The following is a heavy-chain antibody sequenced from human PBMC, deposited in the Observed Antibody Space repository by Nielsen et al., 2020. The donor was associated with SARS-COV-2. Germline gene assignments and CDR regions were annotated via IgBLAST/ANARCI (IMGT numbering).Heavy chain of an antibody. Sequence: GGSLRLSCAASGFTFSSYGMHWVRQAPGEGLEWVAYISYDGSDQYYEDSVKGRFTISRDNSKNTLYLQMNSLRLEDTAVYYCAKAPGGTSWALDLWGQGTLVTVSS. J-gene: IGHJ3*01. V-gene: IGHV3-30*18. CDR2: ISYDGSDQ. D-gene: IGHD1-7*01. CDR3: AKAPGGTSWALDL. CDR1: GFTFSSYG.